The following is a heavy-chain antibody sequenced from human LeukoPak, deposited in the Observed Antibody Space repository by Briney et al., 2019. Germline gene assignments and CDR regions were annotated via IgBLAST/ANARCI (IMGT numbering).Heavy chain of an antibody. CDR3: ARGHLMVRGVIIRGYWFDP. CDR2: MNPNSGNT. J-gene: IGHJ5*02. CDR1: GYTFTSYD. D-gene: IGHD3-10*01. Sequence: ASVKASCKASGYTFTSYDINWVRRATGQGLEWMGWMNPNSGNTGYAQKFQGRVTMTRNTSISTAYMELSSLRSEDTAVYYCARGHLMVRGVIIRGYWFDPWGQGTLVTVSS. V-gene: IGHV1-8*01.